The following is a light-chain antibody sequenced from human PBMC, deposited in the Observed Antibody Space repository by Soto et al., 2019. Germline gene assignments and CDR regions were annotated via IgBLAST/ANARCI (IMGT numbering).Light chain of an antibody. Sequence: DIQLTQSPSTLSASVGDRVTITCRASQRIDRYLAWYQQKPGKAPKLLVYDASTLEGGVPSRFSGSGSATEFILTISSLQHDDFETYYCQQYKDDAWTFGQGTKVDIK. CDR2: DAS. J-gene: IGKJ1*01. CDR3: QQYKDDAWT. V-gene: IGKV1-5*01. CDR1: QRIDRY.